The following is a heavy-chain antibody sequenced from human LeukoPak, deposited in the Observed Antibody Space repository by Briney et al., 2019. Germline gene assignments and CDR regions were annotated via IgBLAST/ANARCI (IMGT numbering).Heavy chain of an antibody. CDR1: GFTFSSYE. J-gene: IGHJ4*02. Sequence: GGSLRLSSAASGFTFSSYEMNWVRQAPGKGLEWVSYISSSGSTIYYADSVKGRFTISRDNAKNSLYLQMNSLRAEDTAVYYCARDRAVAGTFDYWGQGTLVTVSS. V-gene: IGHV3-48*03. CDR2: ISSSGSTI. D-gene: IGHD6-19*01. CDR3: ARDRAVAGTFDY.